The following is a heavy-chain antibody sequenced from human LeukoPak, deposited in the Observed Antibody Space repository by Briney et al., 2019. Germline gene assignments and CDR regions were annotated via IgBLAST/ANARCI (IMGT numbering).Heavy chain of an antibody. D-gene: IGHD5-18*01. CDR3: ARLGDTAMVTLYFDY. CDR1: GYSFTSYW. J-gene: IGHJ4*02. Sequence: GESLKISCKGSGYSFTSYWIGWVRQMPGKGLEWMGIIYPGDSDTRYSPSFQGQVTISADKSISTAYLQWSSLKASDTAMYYCARLGDTAMVTLYFDYWGQGTLVTVSS. V-gene: IGHV5-51*01. CDR2: IYPGDSDT.